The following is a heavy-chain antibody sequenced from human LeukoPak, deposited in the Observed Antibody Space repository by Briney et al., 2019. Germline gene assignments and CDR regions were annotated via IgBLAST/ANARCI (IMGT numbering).Heavy chain of an antibody. Sequence: SETLSLTCTLSGGSISIGDYKWSWIRQSPGKGLEWIGYIYSNGTTYSNPSLKGRLTISIYTSRNQFSLKLSSVTAADTAVYYCAKTGWRGGGTFNEFDPWGQGTLVTVSS. CDR1: GGSISIGDYK. V-gene: IGHV4-30-4*01. D-gene: IGHD1-14*01. J-gene: IGHJ5*02. CDR3: AKTGWRGGGTFNEFDP. CDR2: IYSNGTT.